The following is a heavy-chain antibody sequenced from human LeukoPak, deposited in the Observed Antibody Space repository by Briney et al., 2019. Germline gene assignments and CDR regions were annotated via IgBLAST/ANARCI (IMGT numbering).Heavy chain of an antibody. Sequence: GGSLRLSCAASGFTFSNYMMHWVRQAPGKGLEWVSVISGSGGTTYYADSVKGRFTISRDSSKNTLYLQMNSLRAEDTAVYYCAKVSGGGLYYDGMDVWGQGTTVTVSS. CDR1: GFTFSNYM. CDR2: ISGSGGTT. V-gene: IGHV3-23*01. D-gene: IGHD1-14*01. CDR3: AKVSGGGLYYDGMDV. J-gene: IGHJ6*02.